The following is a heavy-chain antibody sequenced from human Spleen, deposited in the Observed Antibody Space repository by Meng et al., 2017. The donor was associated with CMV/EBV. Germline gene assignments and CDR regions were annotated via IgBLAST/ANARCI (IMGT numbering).Heavy chain of an antibody. CDR2: INHSGGT. CDR3: TRGPQVSWLRSRFAAFDL. CDR1: GASFSSSY. V-gene: IGHV4-34*01. J-gene: IGHJ3*01. D-gene: IGHD5-12*01. Sequence: SETLSLTCAVYGASFSSSYWTWIRQSPGKGLEWIGEINHSGGTNYNPSLKSRVTMSVDTSKNQFSLRLSSVTAADTAVYYCTRGPQVSWLRSRFAAFDLWGQGTMVTVS.